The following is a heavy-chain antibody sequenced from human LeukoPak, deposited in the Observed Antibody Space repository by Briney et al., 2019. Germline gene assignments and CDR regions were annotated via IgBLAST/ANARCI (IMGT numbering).Heavy chain of an antibody. J-gene: IGHJ6*02. D-gene: IGHD1-26*01. V-gene: IGHV1-2*02. CDR2: INPNSGGT. CDR1: GCTFTGYY. CDR3: AREILPPNYYYYGMDV. Sequence: ASVKVSCKASGCTFTGYYMHWVRQAPGQGLEWMGWINPNSGGTNYAQKFQGRVTMTRDTSISTAYMELSRLRSDDTAVYYCAREILPPNYYYYGMDVWGQGTTVTVSS.